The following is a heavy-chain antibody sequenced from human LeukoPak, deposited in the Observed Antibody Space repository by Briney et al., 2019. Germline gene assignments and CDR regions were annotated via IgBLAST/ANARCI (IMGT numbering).Heavy chain of an antibody. D-gene: IGHD2-2*02. J-gene: IGHJ4*02. CDR1: GFTFDDYA. CDR2: ISWNSGSI. V-gene: IGHV3-9*01. Sequence: PGRSLRLSCVASGFTFDDYAMHWVRQAPGKGLEWVSGISWNSGSIGYADSVKGRFTISRDNAKNSLYLQMNSLRAEDTALYYCAKDRGCSSTSCYSGFDYWGQGTLVTVSS. CDR3: AKDRGCSSTSCYSGFDY.